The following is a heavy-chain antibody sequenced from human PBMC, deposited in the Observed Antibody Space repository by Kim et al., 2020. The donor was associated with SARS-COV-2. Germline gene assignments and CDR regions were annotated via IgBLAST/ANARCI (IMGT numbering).Heavy chain of an antibody. D-gene: IGHD3-10*01. Sequence: SETLSLTCTVSGGSISSYYWSWIRQPPGKGLEWIGYIYYSGSTNYNPSLKSRVTISVDTSKNQFSLKLSSVTAADTAVYYCAGMSWGVRGSWFDPWGQGTLVTVSS. V-gene: IGHV4-59*13. CDR1: GGSISSYY. CDR3: AGMSWGVRGSWFDP. CDR2: IYYSGST. J-gene: IGHJ5*02.